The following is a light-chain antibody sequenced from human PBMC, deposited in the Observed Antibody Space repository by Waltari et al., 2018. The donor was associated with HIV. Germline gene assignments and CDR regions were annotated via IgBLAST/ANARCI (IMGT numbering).Light chain of an antibody. Sequence: HSALTQPASLSGSPGQSITISCTGPTSDFDTFDFVSWYQQSDGRAPKLLIFEVYFRPSGVSQRFSGSKSGDTASLTISALRAEDEADYFCSSYSARGFVAFGGGTKVTVL. CDR3: SSYSARGFVA. CDR1: TSDFDTFDF. J-gene: IGLJ3*02. CDR2: EVY. V-gene: IGLV2-14*01.